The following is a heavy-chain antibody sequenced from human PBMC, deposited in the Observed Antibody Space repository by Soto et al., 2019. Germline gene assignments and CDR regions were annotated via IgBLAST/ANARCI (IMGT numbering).Heavy chain of an antibody. Sequence: ESGGGVVQPGRSLRLSCAASGFTFSSYGMHWVRQAPGKGLEWVAVIWYDGSNKYYADSVKGRVTISRDNSKNTLYLQMNSRRAEDTAVYYCARPGAETTVTPLDYWGQGTLVTVSS. D-gene: IGHD4-17*01. V-gene: IGHV3-33*01. J-gene: IGHJ4*02. CDR2: IWYDGSNK. CDR1: GFTFSSYG. CDR3: ARPGAETTVTPLDY.